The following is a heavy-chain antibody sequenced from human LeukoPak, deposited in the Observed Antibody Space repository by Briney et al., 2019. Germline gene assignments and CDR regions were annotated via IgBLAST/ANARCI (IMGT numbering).Heavy chain of an antibody. Sequence: PGGSLRLSCAASGFTFSIYSMTWVRQAPGKGLEWVAHIKEDGSAENYVDSVKGRFSISRDNAKNSLYLQMNSLRVEDTAVYYCVRDSGWFHFDYWGQGILVTVSP. D-gene: IGHD6-19*01. CDR3: VRDSGWFHFDY. CDR1: GFTFSIYS. J-gene: IGHJ4*02. V-gene: IGHV3-7*03. CDR2: IKEDGSAE.